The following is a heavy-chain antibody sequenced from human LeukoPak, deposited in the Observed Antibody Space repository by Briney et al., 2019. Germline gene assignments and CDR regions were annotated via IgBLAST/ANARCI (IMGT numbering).Heavy chain of an antibody. CDR1: GGSISSYY. CDR3: ARGEIAAAAPNY. J-gene: IGHJ4*02. CDR2: IYYSGRT. Sequence: SETLSLTCTVSGGSISSYYWSWIRQPPGKGREWIGYIYYSGRTNYNPSLKSRVPISVDTSKDQFSPKLSSVAGADTAVYYCARGEIAAAAPNYWGQGTLVTVSS. V-gene: IGHV4-59*01. D-gene: IGHD6-13*01.